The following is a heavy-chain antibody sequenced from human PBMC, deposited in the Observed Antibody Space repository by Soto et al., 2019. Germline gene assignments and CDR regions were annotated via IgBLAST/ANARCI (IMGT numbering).Heavy chain of an antibody. CDR2: IKSKNDGGTT. V-gene: IGHV3-15*05. CDR3: TAITMLLVHPDY. CDR1: EFTFSDAW. D-gene: IGHD3-10*01. Sequence: EVQLVESGGGLVKPGGSLRLSCTASEFTFSDAWMNWVRQAPGKGLEWVARIKSKNDGGTTDYAAPVKGRFTISRDDSKNTLYLQMNSLRTEDTAVYYCTAITMLLVHPDYWGQGTLVTVSS. J-gene: IGHJ4*02.